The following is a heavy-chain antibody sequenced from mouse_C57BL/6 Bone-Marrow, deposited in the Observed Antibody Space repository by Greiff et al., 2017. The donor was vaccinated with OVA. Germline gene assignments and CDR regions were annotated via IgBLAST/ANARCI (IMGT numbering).Heavy chain of an antibody. J-gene: IGHJ4*01. Sequence: EVQLQESGGGLVQPKGSLKLSCAASGFSFNTYAMNWVRQAPGKGLEWVARIRSKSNNYATYYADSVKNRFTISRDDSESMLYLQMNNLKTEDTAMYYCVKGDRAMDYWGQGTSVTVSS. V-gene: IGHV10-1*01. CDR2: IRSKSNNYAT. CDR3: VKGDRAMDY. CDR1: GFSFNTYA. D-gene: IGHD2-13*01.